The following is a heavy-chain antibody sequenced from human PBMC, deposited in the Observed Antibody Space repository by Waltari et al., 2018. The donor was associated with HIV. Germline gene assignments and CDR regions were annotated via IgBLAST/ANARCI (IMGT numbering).Heavy chain of an antibody. V-gene: IGHV3-15*01. CDR1: RFTFSKAW. CDR2: IRSERDCAIT. Sequence: EVQLVESGGGLVKPGESLRLSCAASRFTFSKAWMTWVRQAPGKGLEWVARIRSERDCAITDYAAPVKDRFTISRDDSRNMLYLEMNNLKTEDTGVYYCTTIFEVLAALRPGGLWGQGTMVTVSS. J-gene: IGHJ3*01. CDR3: TTIFEVLAALRPGGL. D-gene: IGHD3-3*02.